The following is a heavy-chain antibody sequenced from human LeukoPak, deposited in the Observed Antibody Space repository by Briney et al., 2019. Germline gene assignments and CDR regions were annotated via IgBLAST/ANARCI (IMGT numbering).Heavy chain of an antibody. J-gene: IGHJ5*02. V-gene: IGHV5-51*01. CDR3: ARSSMVRGVLNWFDP. CDR1: GYSFTSYW. CDR2: IYPGDSDT. Sequence: GESLKISCKGSGYSFTSYWIGWVRQMPGKGLEWMGIIYPGDSDTRYSPSFQGQVTISADKSTSTAYLQWSSLKASDTAMYYCARSSMVRGVLNWFDPWGQGTLVTVSS. D-gene: IGHD3-10*01.